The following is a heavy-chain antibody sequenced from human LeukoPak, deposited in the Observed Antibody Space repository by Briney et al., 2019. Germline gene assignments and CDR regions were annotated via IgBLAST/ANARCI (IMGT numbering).Heavy chain of an antibody. CDR3: AREETRADDYVLVRYYMDV. CDR2: ISSSSSYI. CDR1: GFTFSSYS. V-gene: IGHV3-21*01. D-gene: IGHD3-16*01. J-gene: IGHJ6*03. Sequence: GGSLRLSCAASGFTFSSYSMNWVRQAPGKGLEWVSSISSSSSYIYYADSVKGRFTISRDNAKNSLYLQMNSLRAEDTAVYYCAREETRADDYVLVRYYMDVWVKWTTVTVSS.